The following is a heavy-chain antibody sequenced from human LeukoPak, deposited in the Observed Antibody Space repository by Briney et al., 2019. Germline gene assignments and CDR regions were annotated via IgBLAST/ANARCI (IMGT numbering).Heavy chain of an antibody. J-gene: IGHJ4*02. CDR3: AKDPWIQLFSIKLEQFDY. V-gene: IGHV3-23*01. CDR2: ISGSGGST. Sequence: GGSLRLSCAASGFTFSSYAMSWVRQAPGKGLEWVSAISGSGGSTYYADSVKGRFTISRDNSKNTLYLQMNSLRAEDTAVYYCAKDPWIQLFSIKLEQFDYWAREPWSPSPQ. CDR1: GFTFSSYA. D-gene: IGHD5-18*01.